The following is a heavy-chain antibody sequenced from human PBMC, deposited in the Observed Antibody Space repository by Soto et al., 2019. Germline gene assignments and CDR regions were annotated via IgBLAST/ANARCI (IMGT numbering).Heavy chain of an antibody. CDR1: GGSISSGDDY. D-gene: IGHD3-10*01. V-gene: IGHV4-30-4*01. Sequence: QVQLQESGPGLVKPSQTLSLTCTVSGGSISSGDDYWSWIRQPPGKGLEWIGYIYHSVATYYNPSLKSRVTISVDRPKNQFSLKLNSVTAADTAVYYCARVRGDVAFDYWGQGTLVTVSS. J-gene: IGHJ4*02. CDR2: IYHSVAT. CDR3: ARVRGDVAFDY.